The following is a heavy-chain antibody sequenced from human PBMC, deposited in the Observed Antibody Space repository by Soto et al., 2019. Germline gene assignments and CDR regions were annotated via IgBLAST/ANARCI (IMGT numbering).Heavy chain of an antibody. D-gene: IGHD3-10*01. CDR2: IKKDGSEK. J-gene: IGHJ4*02. CDR3: ARVEGGYYGSGSYGFDF. Sequence: VQLVESGGGLVQPGGSLRLSCAASGFTFSNYWLTWFRPAQGKGLEWVANIKKDGSEKYYVDFVKGRFTISRDNAKTSVYLQMNSLRAEDTAVYYCARVEGGYYGSGSYGFDFWGQGTLVTVSS. CDR1: GFTFSNYW. V-gene: IGHV3-7*01.